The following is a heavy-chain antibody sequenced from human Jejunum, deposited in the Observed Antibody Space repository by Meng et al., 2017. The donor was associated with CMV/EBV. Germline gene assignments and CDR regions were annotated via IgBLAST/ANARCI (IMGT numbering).Heavy chain of an antibody. CDR3: ARHQNGGTYPLDY. V-gene: IGHV4-59*08. CDR1: GGSISTYY. Sequence: QVHLQESGPGLVKPSETLFLTCAVSGGSISTYYWSWIRQPPGKGLEWIGNSYYSGSTNYNPSLASRVTISVDSSKNQFSLKLSSVTAADTAVYYCARHQNGGTYPLDYWGQGTLVTVSS. CDR2: SYYSGST. J-gene: IGHJ4*02. D-gene: IGHD3-16*02.